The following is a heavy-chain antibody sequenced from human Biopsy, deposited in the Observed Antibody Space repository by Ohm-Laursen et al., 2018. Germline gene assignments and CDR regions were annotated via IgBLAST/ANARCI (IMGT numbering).Heavy chain of an antibody. Sequence: ASVKVSCKASGYTFTGYYLHWVRQAPGQGLEWMGWVNPKSGGTHYLEKFRGRVTMTRDTSISTAYMEVSSLRSDDTAVYYCAIDGNDFLADYLKIDQWGQGTLVTVSS. CDR2: VNPKSGGT. J-gene: IGHJ4*02. CDR3: AIDGNDFLADYLKIDQ. D-gene: IGHD3-9*01. V-gene: IGHV1-2*02. CDR1: GYTFTGYY.